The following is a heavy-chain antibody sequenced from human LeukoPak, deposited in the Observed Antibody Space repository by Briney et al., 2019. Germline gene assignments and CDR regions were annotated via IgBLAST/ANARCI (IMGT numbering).Heavy chain of an antibody. CDR2: IYSGGST. Sequence: PGGSLRLSCAASGFTVSSNYMSWVRQAPGKGLEWVSVIYSGGSTYYADSVKGRFTISRDNSKNTLYLQMNSLRAEDTAVYYCARASMDYYYYMDVWGKGTTVTISS. V-gene: IGHV3-66*01. D-gene: IGHD2/OR15-2a*01. CDR3: ARASMDYYYYMDV. CDR1: GFTVSSNY. J-gene: IGHJ6*03.